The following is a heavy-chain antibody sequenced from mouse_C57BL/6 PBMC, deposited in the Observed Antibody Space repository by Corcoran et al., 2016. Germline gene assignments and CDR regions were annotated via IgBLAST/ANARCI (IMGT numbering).Heavy chain of an antibody. Sequence: QIQLVQSGPELKKPGETVKISCKASGYTFTTYGMSWVKQAPGKGLKWMGWINTYSGVPTYADDFKGRFAFSLETSASTAYLQINNLKNEDTATYFCAREDYDKAYWGQGTLVTVSA. J-gene: IGHJ3*01. D-gene: IGHD2-4*01. V-gene: IGHV9-3*01. CDR2: INTYSGVP. CDR1: GYTFTTYG. CDR3: AREDYDKAY.